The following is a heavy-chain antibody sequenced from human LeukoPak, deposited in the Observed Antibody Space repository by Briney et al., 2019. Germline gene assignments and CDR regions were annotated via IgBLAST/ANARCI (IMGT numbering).Heavy chain of an antibody. CDR1: GRSVSSGSYY. V-gene: IGHV4-61*01. Sequence: SEPLSLPCTVSGRSVSSGSYYWSWIRRPPAKGLEWIGYIYYSGSNNYHPSLKSRVTISVDTSKNQFSLKMSSVTAADTAVYYCASISSWPIPTYFDFWGQGTLVTVSS. D-gene: IGHD6-13*01. CDR2: IYYSGSN. J-gene: IGHJ4*02. CDR3: ASISSWPIPTYFDF.